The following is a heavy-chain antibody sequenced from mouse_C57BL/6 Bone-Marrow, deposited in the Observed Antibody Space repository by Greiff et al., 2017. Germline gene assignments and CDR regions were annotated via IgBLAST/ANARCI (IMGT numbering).Heavy chain of an antibody. CDR2: IYPGGGYT. V-gene: IGHV1-63*01. CDR3: ARDSNYYFDY. J-gene: IGHJ2*01. Sequence: VQLVESGAELVRPGTSVKMSCKASGYTFPNYWIGWAKQRPGHGLEWIGDIYPGGGYTNYNEKFKGKATLTADKSSSTAYMQFSSLTSEDSAIYYCARDSNYYFDYWGQGTTLTVSS. D-gene: IGHD2-5*01. CDR1: GYTFPNYW.